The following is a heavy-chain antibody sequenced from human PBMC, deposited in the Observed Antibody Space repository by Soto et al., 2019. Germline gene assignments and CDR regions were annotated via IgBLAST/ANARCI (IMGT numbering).Heavy chain of an antibody. CDR1: GFSFSTYW. V-gene: IGHV3-74*01. Sequence: EVQLVESGGGLVQPGGSLRLSCAASGFSFSTYWMHWVRQGPGKGLVWVPRIDHDGRSTSYADSVKGRFTISRDNAKNTLSLQMNSLTVEDTGVYYCVRKAGASYMPAEYFQHWGQGTLVTVSS. J-gene: IGHJ1*01. CDR2: IDHDGRST. CDR3: VRKAGASYMPAEYFQH. D-gene: IGHD2-2*01.